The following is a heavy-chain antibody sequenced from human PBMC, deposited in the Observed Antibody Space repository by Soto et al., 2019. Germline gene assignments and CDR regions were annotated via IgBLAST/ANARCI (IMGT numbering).Heavy chain of an antibody. CDR1: GDSVSSNSAA. Sequence: SQTLSLTCAISGDSVSSNSAAWNWIRQSPSRGLEWLGRTYYRSKWYNDYAVSVKSRITINPDTSKNQFSLQLNSVTPEDTAVYYCARSNYARYCSGGSCYLYYYYGMDVWGQGTTVTVFS. J-gene: IGHJ6*02. CDR3: ARSNYARYCSGGSCYLYYYYGMDV. V-gene: IGHV6-1*01. CDR2: TYYRSKWYN. D-gene: IGHD2-15*01.